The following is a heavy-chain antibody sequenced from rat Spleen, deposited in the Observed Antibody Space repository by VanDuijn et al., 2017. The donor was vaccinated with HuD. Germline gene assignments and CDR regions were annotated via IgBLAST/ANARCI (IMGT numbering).Heavy chain of an antibody. V-gene: IGHV5-29*01. CDR3: ASQYGYNYGVMDA. J-gene: IGHJ4*01. CDR1: GFTFSDYY. D-gene: IGHD1-5*01. Sequence: EVQLVESYGGLVQPGRSLKLSCAASGFTFSDYYMAWVRQAPTKGLEWVASISYDGSNSYYRESVKRRFTISRNNAKNTLYLQMDSLRSEDTATYYCASQYGYNYGVMDAWGQGASVTVSS. CDR2: ISYDGSNS.